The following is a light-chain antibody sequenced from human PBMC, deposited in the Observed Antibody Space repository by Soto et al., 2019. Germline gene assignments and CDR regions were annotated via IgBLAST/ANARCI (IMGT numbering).Light chain of an antibody. J-gene: IGKJ1*01. V-gene: IGKV3-15*01. Sequence: EIVMTQSPATLSVSPGERATLSCRASQSVSSNLAWYQQKPGQAPRLLIYDASTRATGIRARFSGSGSGTEFTLTISSLQSEDFAVYYCHQYNNWPRTFGQGTKV. CDR3: HQYNNWPRT. CDR1: QSVSSN. CDR2: DAS.